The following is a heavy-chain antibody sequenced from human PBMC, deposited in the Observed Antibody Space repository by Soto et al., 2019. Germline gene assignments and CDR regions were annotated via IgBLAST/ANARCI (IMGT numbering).Heavy chain of an antibody. J-gene: IGHJ4*02. CDR2: IYWDDSQ. D-gene: IGHD3-10*01. Sequence: QITLKESGPTLVKPTQTLTLTCTFSGFSLSTSGGGVGWIRQPPGKALEWLAVIYWDDSQTHTPSLKSRITVTTDTSRDQVVLTMTNMDPVDTATSYGAHKGSGSRAIDYWGQGALVTVSA. CDR1: GFSLSTSGGG. V-gene: IGHV2-5*02. CDR3: AHKGSGSRAIDY.